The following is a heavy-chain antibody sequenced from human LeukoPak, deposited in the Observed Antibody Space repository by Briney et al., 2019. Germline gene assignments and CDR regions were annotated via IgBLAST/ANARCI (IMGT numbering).Heavy chain of an antibody. CDR3: ARDLDPLNY. V-gene: IGHV3-48*01. CDR1: GFTFSGYN. Sequence: GGSLRLSCAASGFTFSGYNLNWVRQAPGKGLDWVSYISSSGSTIYYANSVKGRFTVSRDNARNSLFLQMNSLRAEDTAVYYCARDLDPLNYWGQGTLVTVSS. CDR2: ISSSGSTI. D-gene: IGHD3/OR15-3a*01. J-gene: IGHJ4*02.